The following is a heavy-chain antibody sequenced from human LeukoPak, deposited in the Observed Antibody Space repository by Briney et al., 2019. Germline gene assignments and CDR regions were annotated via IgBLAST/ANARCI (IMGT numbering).Heavy chain of an antibody. CDR2: ISYDGSNK. CDR3: AKDPLRFLVVSDGSSAHPPDY. V-gene: IGHV3-30*18. CDR1: GFTFSSYG. D-gene: IGHD3-22*01. Sequence: PGGSLRLSCAASGFTFSSYGMHWVRQAPGKGLEWVAVISYDGSNKYYADSVKGRFTISRDNSKNTLYLQMNSLRAEDTAVYYCAKDPLRFLVVSDGSSAHPPDYWGQGTLVTVSS. J-gene: IGHJ4*02.